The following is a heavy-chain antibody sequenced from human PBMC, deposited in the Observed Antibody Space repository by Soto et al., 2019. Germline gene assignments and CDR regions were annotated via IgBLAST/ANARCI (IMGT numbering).Heavy chain of an antibody. J-gene: IGHJ5*02. V-gene: IGHV1-18*01. Sequence: ASVKVSCKASGYTFTSYGISWVRQAPGQGLEWMGWISAYNGNTNYAQKLQGRVTMTTDTSTSTAYMELRSLRSDDTAVYYCARVSCGGDCYFGRVESSPFRFHWFDPWGQGTLVTVSS. D-gene: IGHD2-21*02. CDR1: GYTFTSYG. CDR2: ISAYNGNT. CDR3: ARVSCGGDCYFGRVESSPFRFHWFDP.